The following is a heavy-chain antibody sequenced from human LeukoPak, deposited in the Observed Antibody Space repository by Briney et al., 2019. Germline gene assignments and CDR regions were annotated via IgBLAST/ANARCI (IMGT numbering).Heavy chain of an antibody. J-gene: IGHJ4*02. CDR1: GGSISSGGYY. D-gene: IGHD6-13*01. CDR2: IYYSGST. CDR3: ARRMGGYSSSLPFDY. Sequence: SETLSLTCTVSGGSISSGGYYWSWIRQHPGKGLEWIGYIYYSGSTYYNPSLKSRVTISVDTSKNQFSLKLSSVTAADTAVYYCARRMGGYSSSLPFDYWGQGTLVTVSS. V-gene: IGHV4-31*03.